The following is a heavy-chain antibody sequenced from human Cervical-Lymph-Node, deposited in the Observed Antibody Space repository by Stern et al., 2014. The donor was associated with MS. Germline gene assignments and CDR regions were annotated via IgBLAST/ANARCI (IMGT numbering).Heavy chain of an antibody. CDR1: GGTFSTYA. D-gene: IGHD3-9*01. CDR3: ARGWSYDILTGYSY. Sequence: VQLVQSGAEVKKPGSSVKVSCKASGGTFSTYAISWVRQAPGKGLEWMGGITPIFGRANYAQRFQGRVTITADESTSTAYMELSSLRSEDTAVYYCARGWSYDILTGYSYWGQGTLVTVSS. CDR2: ITPIFGRA. J-gene: IGHJ4*02. V-gene: IGHV1-69*12.